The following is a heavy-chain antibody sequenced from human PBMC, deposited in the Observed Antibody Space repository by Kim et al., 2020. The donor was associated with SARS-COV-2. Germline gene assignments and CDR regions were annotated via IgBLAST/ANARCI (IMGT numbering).Heavy chain of an antibody. Sequence: KGRCTISRDNAKNSLYLQMNSLRAEDTAVYYCARELEPPDLEMATIGEDYWGQGTLVTVSS. D-gene: IGHD5-12*01. CDR3: ARELEPPDLEMATIGEDY. V-gene: IGHV3-11*06. J-gene: IGHJ4*02.